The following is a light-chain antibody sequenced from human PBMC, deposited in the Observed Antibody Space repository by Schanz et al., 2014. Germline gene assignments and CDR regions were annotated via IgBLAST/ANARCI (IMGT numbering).Light chain of an antibody. CDR2: GAS. CDR1: QTVNSNY. J-gene: IGKJ2*01. V-gene: IGKV3-20*01. Sequence: EIVLTQSPGTLSLSPGERATLSCRGSQTVNSNYLAWYQQRPGQAPRLLIFGASSRATGIPDRFSGSGSGTDFTLTISRLEPEDFSVYYCQQYGSSPPMYTFGQGTKLEI. CDR3: QQYGSSPPMYT.